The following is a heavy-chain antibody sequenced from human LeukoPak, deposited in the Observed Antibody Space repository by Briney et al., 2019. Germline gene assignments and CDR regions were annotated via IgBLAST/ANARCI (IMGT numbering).Heavy chain of an antibody. CDR1: GGSISSGGYY. D-gene: IGHD5-18*01. CDR2: IYHSGST. V-gene: IGHV4-30-2*01. J-gene: IGHJ6*03. Sequence: SETLSLTCTVSGGSISSGGYYWSWIRQPPGKGLEWIGYIYHSGSTYYNPSLKSRVTISVDRSKNQFSLKLSSVTAADTAVYYCARGIQLWFYYYMDVWGKGTTVTVSS. CDR3: ARGIQLWFYYYMDV.